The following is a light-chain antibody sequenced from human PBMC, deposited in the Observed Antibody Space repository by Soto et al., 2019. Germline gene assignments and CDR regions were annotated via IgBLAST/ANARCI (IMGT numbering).Light chain of an antibody. CDR2: GAS. CDR3: QQYGSSPWT. J-gene: IGKJ1*01. CDR1: QSVSSY. V-gene: IGKV3-20*01. Sequence: DIVLTPSPCALCLSPQERATLYSRASQSVSSYLAWYQQKPGQAPRLLIYGASRRATGIPDRFSGSGSGTDFTLTISRLEPEDFAVYYCQQYGSSPWTFGQGTKVDIK.